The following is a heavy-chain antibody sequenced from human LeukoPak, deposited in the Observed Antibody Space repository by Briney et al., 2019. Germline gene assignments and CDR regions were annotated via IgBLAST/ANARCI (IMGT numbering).Heavy chain of an antibody. CDR2: IYHSGST. CDR1: GGSISSSNW. V-gene: IGHV4-4*02. Sequence: SGTLSLTCAVSGGSISSSNWWSWVRQPPGKGLEWIGEIYHSGSTNYKPSLKSRVTISVDKSKNQFSLKLSSVTAADTAVYYCAGAHCGGDCYSGRAFDIWGQGTMVTVSS. J-gene: IGHJ3*02. CDR3: AGAHCGGDCYSGRAFDI. D-gene: IGHD2-21*02.